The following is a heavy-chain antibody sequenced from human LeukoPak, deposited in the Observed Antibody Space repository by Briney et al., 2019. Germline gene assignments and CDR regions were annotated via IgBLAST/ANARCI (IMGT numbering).Heavy chain of an antibody. J-gene: IGHJ3*02. CDR3: ARGDYAFDI. CDR2: INTDGSSA. D-gene: IGHD2-21*01. CDR1: GFTFTTYW. V-gene: IGHV3-74*01. Sequence: GGSLRLSCAASGFTFTTYWLHWVRQAPGKGLVWVSRINTDGSSASYADSVKGRFTISRDTAKNTLYLQMNSLRAEDTAVYYCARGDYAFDIWGQGTMVTVSS.